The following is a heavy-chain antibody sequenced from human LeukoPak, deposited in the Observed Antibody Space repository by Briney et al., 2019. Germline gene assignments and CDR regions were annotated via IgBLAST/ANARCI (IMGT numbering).Heavy chain of an antibody. CDR2: VSYSGAT. D-gene: IGHD6-19*01. CDR1: GGSVSSGSYY. Sequence: SETLSLTCTVSGGSVSSGSYYWGWIRQPPGKGLEWIASVSYSGATYYNPSLRSRVTISVDTSKNQFSLRVTSVTAADTAVYFCASRGPGITVPGLHWGQGALVTVSS. J-gene: IGHJ4*02. CDR3: ASRGPGITVPGLH. V-gene: IGHV4-39*01.